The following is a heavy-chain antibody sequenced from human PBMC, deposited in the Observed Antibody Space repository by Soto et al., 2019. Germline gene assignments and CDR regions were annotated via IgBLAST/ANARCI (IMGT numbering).Heavy chain of an antibody. CDR1: GFPLSNDRMG. CDR3: ARISGAAAADY. J-gene: IGHJ4*02. CDR2: IFSNDEK. Sequence: GSRPTLVNPTETLTLTCTVSGFPLSNDRMGVSWIRQPLGKALEWLAHIFSNDEKSYSTSLKSRLTISKDTSKSQVVLTMTNMDPVDTATYYCARISGAAAADYWGQGTLVTVSS. V-gene: IGHV2-26*01. D-gene: IGHD6-13*01.